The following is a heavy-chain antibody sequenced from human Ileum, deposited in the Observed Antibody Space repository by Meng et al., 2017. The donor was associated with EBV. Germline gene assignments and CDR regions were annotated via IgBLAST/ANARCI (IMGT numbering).Heavy chain of an antibody. D-gene: IGHD3-10*01. Sequence: QVPWRVAGPVLGKPLVTMYLPCAVSGASITNHNWWAWVHQPPGKGLEGIGEIPHRGSSAYNPSLKSRVSMSIDKSKNQFSLKLTSVTAADTAVYHCLRGSGGSVWGQGTLVTVSS. CDR1: GASITNHNW. CDR2: IPHRGSS. V-gene: IGHV4-4*03. CDR3: LRGSGGSV. J-gene: IGHJ1*01.